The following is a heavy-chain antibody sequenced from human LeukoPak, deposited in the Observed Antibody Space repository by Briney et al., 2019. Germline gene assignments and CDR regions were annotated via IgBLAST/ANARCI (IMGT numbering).Heavy chain of an antibody. D-gene: IGHD5-12*01. Sequence: SETLSLTCTVSGGSISSSSYYWGWIRQPPGKGLEWIGSIYYSGSTYYNPSLKSRVTISVDTSKNQFSLKLSSVTAADTAVYYCARDRYIVASLGDAFDLWGQGTLVTVSS. V-gene: IGHV4-39*02. CDR3: ARDRYIVASLGDAFDL. CDR1: GGSISSSSYY. J-gene: IGHJ3*01. CDR2: IYYSGST.